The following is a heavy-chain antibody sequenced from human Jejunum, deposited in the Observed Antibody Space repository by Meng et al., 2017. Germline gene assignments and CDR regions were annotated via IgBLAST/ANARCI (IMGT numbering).Heavy chain of an antibody. CDR3: ASTWIQLWSRFDY. D-gene: IGHD5-18*01. V-gene: IGHV3-23*01. Sequence: EVQLLEAGGGLVQPGGCLRLSWAGSGFTFSSYAMSWVRQAPGKGLEWVSAISASGGSTYYADSVKGRFTISRDNSKNTLYLQMNSLRAEDTALYYCASTWIQLWSRFDYWGQGTLVTVSS. CDR2: ISASGGST. J-gene: IGHJ4*02. CDR1: GFTFSSYA.